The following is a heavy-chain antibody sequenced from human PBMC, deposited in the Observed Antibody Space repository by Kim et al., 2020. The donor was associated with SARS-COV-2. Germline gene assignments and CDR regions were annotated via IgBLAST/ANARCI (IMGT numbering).Heavy chain of an antibody. J-gene: IGHJ4*02. CDR2: IYYSGST. D-gene: IGHD3-22*01. CDR3: AGDSFYYDSSGYYSAPFDY. V-gene: IGHV4-59*13. CDR1: GGSISSYY. Sequence: SETLSLTCTVSGGSISSYYWSWIRQPPGKGLEWIGYIYYSGSTNYNPSLKSRVTISVDTSKNQFSLKLSSVTAADTAVYYCAGDSFYYDSSGYYSAPFDYWGQGTLVTVSS.